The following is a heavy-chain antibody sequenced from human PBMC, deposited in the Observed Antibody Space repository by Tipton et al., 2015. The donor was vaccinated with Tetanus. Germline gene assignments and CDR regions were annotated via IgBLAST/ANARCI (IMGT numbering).Heavy chain of an antibody. D-gene: IGHD2-15*01. CDR1: GFIFSSYG. J-gene: IGHJ4*02. CDR2: SWYDGTDK. Sequence: SLRLSCAASGFIFSSYGIHWVRQAPGKGLEWLAVSWYDGTDKYYADSVKGRFTTSRDNSKNTLYLQTNSLRAEDTALYYCAREADCSGGSCFSGDFDTWGQGTQVTVSS. CDR3: AREADCSGGSCFSGDFDT. V-gene: IGHV3-33*01.